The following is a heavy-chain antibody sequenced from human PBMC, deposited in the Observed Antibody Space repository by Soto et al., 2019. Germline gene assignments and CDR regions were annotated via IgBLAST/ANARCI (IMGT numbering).Heavy chain of an antibody. V-gene: IGHV3-23*01. CDR2: IRDSGGIT. CDR3: AKSGGFSGYDWRGYYYYGMDV. D-gene: IGHD5-12*01. Sequence: EVQLLESGGGLKQPGESLRLSCAASGFSFSSYAMSWVRQAPGKGLEWVSGIRDSGGITYYADSVKGRFTISRDNSKNTVCLQMNSLRAEDTAVYYCAKSGGFSGYDWRGYYYYGMDVWGQGTTVTVSS. J-gene: IGHJ6*02. CDR1: GFSFSSYA.